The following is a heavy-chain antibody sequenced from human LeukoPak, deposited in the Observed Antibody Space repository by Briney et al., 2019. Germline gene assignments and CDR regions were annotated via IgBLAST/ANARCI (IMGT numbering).Heavy chain of an antibody. J-gene: IGHJ4*02. CDR1: GFTFSSYW. CDR2: IDFETDTT. CDR3: VRAGSGFDY. Sequence: GGSLGLSCVASGFTFSSYWVHWVRQAPGKGLEWVSRIDFETDTTTYAGSVKGRFTIPRDNTKNTLYLQMDSLRDEDAAVYYCVRAGSGFDYWGQGTLVTVTS. D-gene: IGHD2-15*01. V-gene: IGHV3-74*01.